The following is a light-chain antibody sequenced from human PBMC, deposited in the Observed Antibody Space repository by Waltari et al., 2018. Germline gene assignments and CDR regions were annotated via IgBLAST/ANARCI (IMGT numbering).Light chain of an antibody. CDR2: DAS. CDR1: ETINTW. V-gene: IGKV1-5*01. CDR3: QQYNSYPYT. J-gene: IGKJ2*01. Sequence: DIQMTQSPSTLSASVGDRATITCRASETINTWLAWYQQKPGKAPNLLIYDASSLHSGVPYRFSGSGSGTEFTLTISSLQPGDFATYHCQQYNSYPYTFGQGTKLEI.